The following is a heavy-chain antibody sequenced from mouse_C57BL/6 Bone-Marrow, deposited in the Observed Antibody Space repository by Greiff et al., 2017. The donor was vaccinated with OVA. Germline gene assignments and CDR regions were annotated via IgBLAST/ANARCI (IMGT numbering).Heavy chain of an antibody. CDR2: IRNKANGYTT. J-gene: IGHJ4*01. V-gene: IGHV7-3*01. CDR3: ARYGPGGVMDY. CDR1: GFTFTDYY. Sequence: EVQLVESGGGLVQPGGSLSLSCAASGFTFTDYYMSWVRQPPGKALEWLGFIRNKANGYTTEYSASVKGRFTISRDNSQSILYLQMNALRAEDSATYYCARYGPGGVMDYWGQGTSVTVSS.